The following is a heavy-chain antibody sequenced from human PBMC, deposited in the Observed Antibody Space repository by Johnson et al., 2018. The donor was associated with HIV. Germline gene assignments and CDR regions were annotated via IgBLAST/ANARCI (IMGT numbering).Heavy chain of an antibody. CDR3: VRGGTAYWDRVSAFDI. D-gene: IGHD2-8*02. J-gene: IGHJ3*02. V-gene: IGHV3-11*04. Sequence: QVQLVESGGGLVKPGGSLRLSCAASGFTFSDYYMSWFRQAPGQGLEWVSYISSSGSTIYYADSVKGRLTISRDNGMNSLYLQMNSLRAEDTAVYYCVRGGTAYWDRVSAFDIWGQGTMVTVSS. CDR2: ISSSGSTI. CDR1: GFTFSDYY.